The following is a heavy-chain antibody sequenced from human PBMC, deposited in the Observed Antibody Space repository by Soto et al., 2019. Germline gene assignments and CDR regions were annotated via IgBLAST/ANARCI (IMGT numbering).Heavy chain of an antibody. CDR3: AKWDKHYFFPLPLVVNYPPNYMDF. Sequence: LSRSSAASGFMVANYAMGWVSQASGRGLERVSTITGSGGGTYYADSVKGRVTVSRDNSKKKLYLQMHSMRGEDTAIFFYAKWDKHYFFPLPLVVNYPPNYMDFSGPGPMVTVFS. D-gene: IGHD2-2*01. CDR2: ITGSGGGT. V-gene: IGHV3-23*01. CDR1: GFMVANYA. J-gene: IGHJ6*03.